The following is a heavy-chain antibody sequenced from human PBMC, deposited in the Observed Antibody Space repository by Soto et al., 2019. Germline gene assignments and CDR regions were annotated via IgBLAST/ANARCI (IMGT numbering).Heavy chain of an antibody. CDR3: AKVPPPFLVGGY. CDR2: ISGSGGST. CDR1: GCTFSSYA. D-gene: IGHD1-26*01. V-gene: IGHV3-23*01. Sequence: EVQLLESGGGLVQPGGSLRLSCAASGCTFSSYAMSWVRQAPGKGLEWVSAISGSGGSTYYADSVKGRFTISRDNSKNTLYLHMNSLRAEDTAVYYCAKVPPPFLVGGYWGQGTLVTVSS. J-gene: IGHJ4*02.